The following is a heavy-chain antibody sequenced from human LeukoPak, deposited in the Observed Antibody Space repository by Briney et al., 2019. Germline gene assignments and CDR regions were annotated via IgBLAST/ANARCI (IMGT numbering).Heavy chain of an antibody. V-gene: IGHV3-43D*04. Sequence: GGSLRLSRAASGFTFDDYAMHWVRQAPGKVLEWVSLISWDGGSTYYADSVKGRFTISRDNSKNSLYLQMNSLRAEDTALYYCAKDGSGSYRSHILDYWGQGILVTVSS. D-gene: IGHD3-10*01. CDR3: AKDGSGSYRSHILDY. J-gene: IGHJ4*02. CDR1: GFTFDDYA. CDR2: ISWDGGST.